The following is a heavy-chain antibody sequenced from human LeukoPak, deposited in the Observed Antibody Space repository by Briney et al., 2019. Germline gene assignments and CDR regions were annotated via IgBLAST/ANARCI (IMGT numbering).Heavy chain of an antibody. V-gene: IGHV3-30-3*01. CDR2: ISYDGNNK. CDR1: GFTFRTYA. D-gene: IGHD6-19*01. CDR3: ARDARTIIAVAGTFDD. Sequence: GRSLRLSCAASGFTFRTYAMHWVRQAPGKGLEWVAVISYDGNNKYYADSVKGQFTISRDNSKNTLYLQMNSLRAEDTAVYYCARDARTIIAVAGTFDDWGQGTLVTVSS. J-gene: IGHJ4*02.